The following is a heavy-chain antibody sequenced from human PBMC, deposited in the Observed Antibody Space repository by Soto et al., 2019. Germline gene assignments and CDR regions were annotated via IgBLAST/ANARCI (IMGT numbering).Heavy chain of an antibody. CDR3: ARGVVAVPPGILRRGDWSDP. CDR2: IYTSGST. CDR1: GGSISSYY. J-gene: IGHJ5*02. V-gene: IGHV4-4*07. Sequence: SETLSLTCTVSGGSISSYYWSWIRQPAGKGPEWIGRIYTSGSTNYNPSLKSRVTMSVDTSKNQFSLKLSSVTAADTAVYYCARGVVAVPPGILRRGDWSDPWGQGTLVTVSS. D-gene: IGHD2-2*01.